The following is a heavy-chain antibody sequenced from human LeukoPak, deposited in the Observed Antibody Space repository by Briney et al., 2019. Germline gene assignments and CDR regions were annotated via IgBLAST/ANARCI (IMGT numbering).Heavy chain of an antibody. J-gene: IGHJ6*03. D-gene: IGHD1-26*01. CDR3: AKTRGTYNAYYYYMDV. CDR1: GFTFSSYW. Sequence: PGGSLRLSCAASGFTFSSYWMSWVRQAPGKGLEWVAVISYDGSNKYYADSVKGRFTISRDNSKNTLYLEMNSLTAEDTAVYYCAKTRGTYNAYYYYMDVWGKGTTVTVSS. V-gene: IGHV3-30*18. CDR2: ISYDGSNK.